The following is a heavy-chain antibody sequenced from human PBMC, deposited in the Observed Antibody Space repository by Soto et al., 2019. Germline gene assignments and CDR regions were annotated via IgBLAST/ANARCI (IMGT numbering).Heavy chain of an antibody. V-gene: IGHV3-11*04. CDR1: GFTFSDYY. CDR3: ARVVDYCDPYYYYGMDV. J-gene: IGHJ6*02. D-gene: IGHD3-22*01. Sequence: PGGSLRLSCAASGFTFSDYYMSWIRQAPGKGLEWVSYISSSGSTIYYADSVKGRFTISRDNAKNSLYLQMNSLRAEDTAVYYCARVVDYCDPYYYYGMDVWGQGTTVTVS. CDR2: ISSSGSTI.